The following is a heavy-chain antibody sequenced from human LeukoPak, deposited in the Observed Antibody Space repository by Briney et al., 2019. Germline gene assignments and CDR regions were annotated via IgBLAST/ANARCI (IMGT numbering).Heavy chain of an antibody. CDR3: ARDSAEDFYDSSGSYIFDI. CDR2: IYTSGST. D-gene: IGHD3-22*01. Sequence: SQTLSLTCTVSDGSISSGSYYWSWIRQPAGKGLEWIGRIYTSGSTNYNPSLKSRVTISVDTSKNQFSLKLSSVTAADTAVYYCARDSAEDFYDSSGSYIFDIWGQGTMATVSS. J-gene: IGHJ3*02. CDR1: DGSISSGSYY. V-gene: IGHV4-61*02.